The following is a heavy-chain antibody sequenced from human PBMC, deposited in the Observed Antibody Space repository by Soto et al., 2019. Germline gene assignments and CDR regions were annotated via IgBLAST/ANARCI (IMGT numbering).Heavy chain of an antibody. V-gene: IGHV1-3*01. J-gene: IGHJ5*02. CDR3: ARSSGWYVWFDP. D-gene: IGHD6-13*01. Sequence: ASVKVSCKASGYTFTSYGISWVRQAPGQRLEWMGWINAGNGNTKYSQKFQGRVTITRDTSASTAYMELSSLRSEDTAVYYYARSSGWYVWFDPWGQGTLVTVSS. CDR2: INAGNGNT. CDR1: GYTFTSYG.